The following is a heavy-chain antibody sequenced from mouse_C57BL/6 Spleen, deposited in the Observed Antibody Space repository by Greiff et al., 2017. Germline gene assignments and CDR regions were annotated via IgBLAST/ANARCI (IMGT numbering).Heavy chain of an antibody. D-gene: IGHD2-14*01. CDR1: GYTFTSYW. CDR2: IYPSDSET. CDR3: AREGTWYFDV. J-gene: IGHJ1*03. V-gene: IGHV1-61*01. Sequence: QVQLQQPGAELVRPGSSVKLSCKASGYTFTSYWMDWVKQRPGQGLEWIGNIYPSDSETHYNQKFKDKDTLTVDKSSSTAYMQLSSLTSEDSAVYYCAREGTWYFDVWGTGTTVTVSS.